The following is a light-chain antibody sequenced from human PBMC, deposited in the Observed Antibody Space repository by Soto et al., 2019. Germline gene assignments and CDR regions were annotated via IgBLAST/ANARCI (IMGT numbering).Light chain of an antibody. Sequence: EIVMTQSPATLSVSPGERATLSCRASQSVSSNLAWYQQKPGQAPRLLIYDASTRATGIPARFSGSESGTEFTLTISSLQSEDFAVYYCQQYNNWPRRTFGQGTKVEIK. CDR2: DAS. CDR3: QQYNNWPRRT. CDR1: QSVSSN. J-gene: IGKJ1*01. V-gene: IGKV3-15*01.